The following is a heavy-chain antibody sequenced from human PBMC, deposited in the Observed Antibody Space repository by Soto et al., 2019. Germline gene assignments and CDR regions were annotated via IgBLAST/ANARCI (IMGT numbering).Heavy chain of an antibody. Sequence: SETLSLTCTVSGASMNSYHWSWIRQPAGKGLEWIGHIHSSGSTNYNPSLKSRVTMSVDTSKNQFSLRLMSLTAADTAVYYCAGDQGVAAAGITWFDPWGPGTLVTVSS. CDR3: AGDQGVAAAGITWFDP. D-gene: IGHD6-13*01. V-gene: IGHV4-4*07. J-gene: IGHJ5*02. CDR1: GASMNSYH. CDR2: IHSSGST.